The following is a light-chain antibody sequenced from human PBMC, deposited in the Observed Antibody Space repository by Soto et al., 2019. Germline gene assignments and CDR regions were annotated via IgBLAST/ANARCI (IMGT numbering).Light chain of an antibody. V-gene: IGKV3-15*01. CDR1: QSVRSN. Sequence: EIVLTQSPVTLSVSPGARATLSCRASQSVRSNSAWYQQKPGQAPRLLMYDASTRATGIPARFSGSGSGTEFTLTISSLQSEDFAVYYCQQYNNWPPWTFGQGTKVDI. CDR3: QQYNNWPPWT. J-gene: IGKJ1*01. CDR2: DAS.